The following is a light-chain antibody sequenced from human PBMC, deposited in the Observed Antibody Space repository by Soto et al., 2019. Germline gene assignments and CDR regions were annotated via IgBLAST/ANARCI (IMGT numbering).Light chain of an antibody. CDR3: QQYNNWPPWT. CDR1: QSVRSN. CDR2: GAS. J-gene: IGKJ1*01. Sequence: EIAMTQSPATLSVSPGERATLSCRASQSVRSNLAWYQQIPGQAPRLLIHGASTRATGIPARFSGSGSGTEFTLTISGLQSEDYAVYYCQQYNNWPPWTFGQGTKVEI. V-gene: IGKV3-15*01.